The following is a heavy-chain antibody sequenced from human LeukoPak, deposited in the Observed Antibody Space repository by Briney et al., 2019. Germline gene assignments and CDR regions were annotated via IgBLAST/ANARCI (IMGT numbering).Heavy chain of an antibody. Sequence: GGSLRLSCAASGFTFSSYDMHWVRQATGKGLEWVSGIGKAGDTYYSGSVKGRFTISRENAKNSLYLEMNSLRAGDTAVYYCTRGAAGFDYWGQGTLVSVSS. CDR3: TRGAAGFDY. CDR1: GFTFSSYD. CDR2: IGKAGDT. V-gene: IGHV3-13*04. D-gene: IGHD6-13*01. J-gene: IGHJ4*02.